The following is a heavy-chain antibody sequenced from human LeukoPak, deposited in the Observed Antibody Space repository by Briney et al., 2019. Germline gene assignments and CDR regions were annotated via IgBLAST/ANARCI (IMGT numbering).Heavy chain of an antibody. CDR3: ARRRGQSSGPSYYYFHMDV. J-gene: IGHJ6*03. V-gene: IGHV4-59*01. D-gene: IGHD2-8*02. CDR2: IYDSGST. CDR1: GGSISSYY. Sequence: SETLSLTCTVSGGSISSYYWTWIRQPPGRGLEWIGYIYDSGSTNYNPSLKSRVTISVDTSKNQFSLNLSSVTAADTAVYFCARRRGQSSGPSYYYFHMDVWGKGTTVTVSS.